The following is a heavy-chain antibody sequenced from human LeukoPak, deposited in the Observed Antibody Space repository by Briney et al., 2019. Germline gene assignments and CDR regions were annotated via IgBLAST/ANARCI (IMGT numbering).Heavy chain of an antibody. V-gene: IGHV3-74*01. Sequence: GGSLRLSCAASGFTFSTAWMHWVRQAPGKGLVRVSRIYSDGSDKTYADSVRGRFTISRDNAKNTVYLQMNSLRAEDSAVYYCASDSGRAFYFWGQGTMVTVSS. CDR2: IYSDGSDK. CDR3: ASDSGRAFYF. J-gene: IGHJ3*01. D-gene: IGHD3-10*01. CDR1: GFTFSTAW.